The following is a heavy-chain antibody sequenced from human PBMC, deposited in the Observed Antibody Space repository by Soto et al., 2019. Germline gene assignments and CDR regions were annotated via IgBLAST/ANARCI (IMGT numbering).Heavy chain of an antibody. D-gene: IGHD3-22*01. CDR1: GGTFSSYA. V-gene: IGHV1-69*13. CDR3: ASIHGYYYDSLY. CDR2: IIPIFGTA. J-gene: IGHJ4*02. Sequence: SVKVSCKASGGTFSSYAISWVRQAPGQGLEWMGGIIPIFGTANYAQKFQGRVTITADESTSTAYMELSSLRSEDTAVYYCASIHGYYYDSLYWGQGTLVTVSS.